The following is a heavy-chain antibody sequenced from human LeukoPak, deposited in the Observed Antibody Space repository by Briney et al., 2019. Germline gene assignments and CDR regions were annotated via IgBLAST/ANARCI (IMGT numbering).Heavy chain of an antibody. D-gene: IGHD2-15*01. CDR2: IYTSGST. Sequence: TSETLSLTCTVSGGSISSYYWSWIRQPPGKGLEWIGYIYTSGSTNYNPSLKSRVTISVDTSKNQFSLKLSSVTAADTAVYYCARLVGDAFGIWGQGTMVTVSS. CDR1: GGSISSYY. J-gene: IGHJ3*02. CDR3: ARLVGDAFGI. V-gene: IGHV4-4*09.